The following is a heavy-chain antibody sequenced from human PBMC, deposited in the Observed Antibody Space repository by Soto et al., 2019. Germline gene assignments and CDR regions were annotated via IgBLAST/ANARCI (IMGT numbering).Heavy chain of an antibody. CDR2: ISADNGNT. Sequence: QVQLVQSGAEVKKPGASVKVYCKASGYTFTSYVITWVRQAPGQGLEWMGWISADNGNTNHAQKFQDRVTLTTDTSTTTAYMELRNLRSDDTAVYYCARKEVGATLKDFDYWGQGTLVTVSS. CDR1: GYTFTSYV. V-gene: IGHV1-18*01. J-gene: IGHJ4*02. D-gene: IGHD1-26*01. CDR3: ARKEVGATLKDFDY.